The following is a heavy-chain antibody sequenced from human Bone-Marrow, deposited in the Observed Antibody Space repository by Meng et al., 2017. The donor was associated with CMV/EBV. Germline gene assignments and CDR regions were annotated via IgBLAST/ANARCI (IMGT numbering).Heavy chain of an antibody. CDR2: IKSKTDGGTT. CDR3: TTDGSGSYLSARYYYGMDV. D-gene: IGHD1-26*01. CDR1: GFTFSNAW. Sequence: LSLTCAASGFTFSNAWMSWVRQAPGKGLEWVGRIKSKTDGGTTDYAAPVKGRFTISRDDSKNTLYLQMNSLKTEDTAVYYCTTDGSGSYLSARYYYGMDVWGQGTTVTVSS. J-gene: IGHJ6*02. V-gene: IGHV3-15*01.